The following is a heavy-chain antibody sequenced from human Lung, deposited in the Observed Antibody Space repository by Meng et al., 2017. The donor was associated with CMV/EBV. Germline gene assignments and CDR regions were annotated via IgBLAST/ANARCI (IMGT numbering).Heavy chain of an antibody. CDR3: ARVVTALWGYYFDY. Sequence: QVCLRESAPGWLKPWGTSSLTSAFSGGSVSSSNWWSWVRQPPGKGLEWIGEIYHSGSTNYNPSLKSRVTISVDKSKNQFSLKLSSVTAADTAVYYCARVVTALWGYYFDYWGQGTLVTVSS. CDR1: GGSVSSSNW. J-gene: IGHJ4*02. D-gene: IGHD2-21*02. V-gene: IGHV4-4*02. CDR2: IYHSGST.